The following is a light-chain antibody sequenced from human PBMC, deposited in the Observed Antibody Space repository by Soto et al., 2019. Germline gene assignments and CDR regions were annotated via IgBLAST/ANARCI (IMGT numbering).Light chain of an antibody. V-gene: IGLV2-11*01. CDR1: SSDVGGYNY. Sequence: QSALTQPRSVSGSPGQSVTISCTGTSSDVGGYNYVSWYLQHPGKAPKVMIYDVSKRPSGVPDRFSGSKSGNTASLTISGLQSEDEADCYCSSFAGKYIYVFGTGTKVTVL. J-gene: IGLJ1*01. CDR2: DVS. CDR3: SSFAGKYIYV.